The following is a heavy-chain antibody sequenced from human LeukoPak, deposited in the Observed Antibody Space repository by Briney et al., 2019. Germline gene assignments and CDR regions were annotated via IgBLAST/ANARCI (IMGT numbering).Heavy chain of an antibody. D-gene: IGHD3-9*01. V-gene: IGHV4-59*01. CDR3: ARAKNVLRYFDWLAGAFDI. J-gene: IGHJ3*02. CDR1: GGSISSYY. Sequence: PSETLSLTCTVSGGSISSYYWSWIRQPPGKGLEWIGYIYYSGSTNYNPSLKSRVTISVDTSKNQFSLKLSSVTAADTAVYYCARAKNVLRYFDWLAGAFDIWGQGTMVTVSS. CDR2: IYYSGST.